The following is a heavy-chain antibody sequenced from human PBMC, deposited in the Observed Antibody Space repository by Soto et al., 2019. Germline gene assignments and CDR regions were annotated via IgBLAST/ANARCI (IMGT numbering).Heavy chain of an antibody. D-gene: IGHD3-9*01. CDR1: GYTFTSYG. CDR2: ISAYNGNT. J-gene: IGHJ4*02. Sequence: VKVSCKASGYTFTSYGISWGRQAPGQGLEWMGWISAYNGNTNYAQKLQGRVTMTTDTSTSTAYMELRSLRSDDTAVYYCAGHVLRYFDWSHWGQGTLVTVSS. V-gene: IGHV1-18*01. CDR3: AGHVLRYFDWSH.